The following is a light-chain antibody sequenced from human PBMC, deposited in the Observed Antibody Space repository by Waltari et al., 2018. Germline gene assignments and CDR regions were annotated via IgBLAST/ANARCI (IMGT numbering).Light chain of an antibody. CDR3: SSYTSINTLDVV. CDR2: DVG. J-gene: IGLJ2*01. CDR1: SSDVGGYNF. V-gene: IGLV2-14*03. Sequence: QSALTQPASVSGSPGQSITISCTGTSSDVGGYNFVSWYQQHPGKAPKVMIYDVGDRPSGVSNRFSGSKSGNTASLTISGLQAEDEADYYCSSYTSINTLDVVFGGGTRLTVL.